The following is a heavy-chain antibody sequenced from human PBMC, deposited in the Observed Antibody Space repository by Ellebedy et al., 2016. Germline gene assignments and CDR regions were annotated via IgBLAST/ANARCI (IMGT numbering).Heavy chain of an antibody. CDR3: ARDVSLYSSSPSFDS. J-gene: IGHJ4*02. V-gene: IGHV4-59*02. CDR1: GGSVDTYY. CDR2: VFYGGST. D-gene: IGHD6-6*01. Sequence: SETLSLXCTVSGGSVDTYYWTWIRQSPGKGLAWIGYVFYGGSTKYNPSLRSRVTISLDTSKNQFSLKVTSVAAADTAVYYCARDVSLYSSSPSFDSWGQGTLVTVSS.